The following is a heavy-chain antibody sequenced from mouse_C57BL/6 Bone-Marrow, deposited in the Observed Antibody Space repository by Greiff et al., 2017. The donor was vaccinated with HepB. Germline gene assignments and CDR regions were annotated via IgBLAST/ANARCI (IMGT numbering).Heavy chain of an antibody. J-gene: IGHJ2*01. CDR2: ISYDGSN. Sequence: EVQLKQSGPGLVKPSQSLSLTCSVTGYSITSGYYWNWIRQFPGNKLEWMGYISYDGSNNYNPSLKNRISITRDTSKNQFFLKLNSVTTEDTATYYCARGGSIYDGYSYYFDYWGQGTTLTVSS. D-gene: IGHD2-3*01. CDR3: ARGGSIYDGYSYYFDY. CDR1: GYSITSGYY. V-gene: IGHV3-6*01.